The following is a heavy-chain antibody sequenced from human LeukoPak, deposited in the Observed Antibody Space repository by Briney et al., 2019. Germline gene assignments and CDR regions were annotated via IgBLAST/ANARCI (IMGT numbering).Heavy chain of an antibody. Sequence: SETLSLTCAVSGGSISSGDYSWSWIRQPPGKGLEWIGYIDYSGSTNYNPSLKSRVTLSVDTSKNQFSLKLSSVTAADTAVYYCARRAPWGYWFDPWGQGTLVTVSS. CDR1: GGSISSGDYS. D-gene: IGHD3-22*01. J-gene: IGHJ5*02. CDR3: ARRAPWGYWFDP. CDR2: IDYSGST. V-gene: IGHV4-30-2*03.